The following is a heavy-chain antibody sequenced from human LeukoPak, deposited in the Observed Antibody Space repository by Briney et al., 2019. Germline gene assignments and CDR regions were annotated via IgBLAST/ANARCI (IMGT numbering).Heavy chain of an antibody. CDR2: TYYRSKWIS. CDR1: GDSVSSNSAA. Sequence: SQTLSLTCAISGDSVSSNSAAWNWIRQSPSRGLEWLGRTYYRSKWISDYAVSVESRMTINADTSKNQFSLQVNSVTPEDTAVYYCARKGTVTTPFDYWGQGILVTVSS. J-gene: IGHJ4*02. CDR3: ARKGTVTTPFDY. V-gene: IGHV6-1*01. D-gene: IGHD1/OR15-1a*01.